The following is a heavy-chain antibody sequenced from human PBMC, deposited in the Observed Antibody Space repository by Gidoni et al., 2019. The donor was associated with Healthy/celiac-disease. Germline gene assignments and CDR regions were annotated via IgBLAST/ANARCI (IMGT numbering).Heavy chain of an antibody. J-gene: IGHJ6*03. D-gene: IGHD3-10*01. V-gene: IGHV4-34*01. CDR3: ARLPITMVRGVRNYYYYMDV. Sequence: QVQLQQWGAGLLKPSETLSLTCAVYGGSFSGYYWSWIRQPPGKGLEWIGKINHSGCTNYNPSLKSRVTISVDTSKNQFSLKLSSVTAADTAVYYCARLPITMVRGVRNYYYYMDVWGKGTTVTVSS. CDR1: GGSFSGYY. CDR2: INHSGCT.